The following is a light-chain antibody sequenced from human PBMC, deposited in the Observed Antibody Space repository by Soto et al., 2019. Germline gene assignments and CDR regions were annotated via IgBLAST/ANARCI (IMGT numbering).Light chain of an antibody. CDR3: VLYIGSGISWV. CDR1: SGSVSTSYY. J-gene: IGLJ1*01. V-gene: IGLV8-61*01. Sequence: QTVVTQEPSFSVSPGGTVTLTCGLSSGSVSTSYYPSWYQQTPGQAPRTLIYSTNTRSSGVPDRFSGSILGNKAALTITGSQADDESDYYCVLYIGSGISWVFGTGTKLTVL. CDR2: STN.